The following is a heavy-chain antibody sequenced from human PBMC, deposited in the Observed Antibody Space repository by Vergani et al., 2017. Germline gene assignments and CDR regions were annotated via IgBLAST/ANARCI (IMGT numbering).Heavy chain of an antibody. Sequence: QVQLQESGPGLVRPSQTLSLTCTVSGGSISSGSYYWSWFRQPAGKGLEWIGRFYTGGGTSYNPSLKSRVTISVDTSTSTVYMELSSLRSEDTAIYYCARGYYGILTGYRYWGQGTLVTVSA. CDR1: GGSISSGSYY. V-gene: IGHV4-61*02. J-gene: IGHJ4*02. D-gene: IGHD3-9*01. CDR3: ARGYYGILTGYRY. CDR2: FYTGGGT.